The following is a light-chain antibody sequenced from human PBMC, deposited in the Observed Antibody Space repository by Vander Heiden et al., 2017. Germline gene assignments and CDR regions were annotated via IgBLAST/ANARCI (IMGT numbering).Light chain of an antibody. CDR2: LDH. J-gene: IGLJ3*02. V-gene: IGLV1-44*01. CDR3: AVRDDNLRAVV. Sequence: QSVLTQPPSASWTPGQRVSISCSGRSSNIGSHTVTWYQQYPGAAPKLLIYLDHQRPSGVADRFSGSKSGTSASLAISGLQYEDEADYYCAVRDDNLRAVVFGGGTKLTVL. CDR1: SSNIGSHT.